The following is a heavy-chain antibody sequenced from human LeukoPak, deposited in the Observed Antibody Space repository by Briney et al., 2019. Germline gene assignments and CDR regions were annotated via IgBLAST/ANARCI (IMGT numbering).Heavy chain of an antibody. CDR2: ISYDGSNK. CDR3: ARENVHYDILTGYYLAWFDP. Sequence: PGRSLRLSCAASGFTFSSYAMHWVRQAPGKGLEGVAVISYDGSNKYYADSVKGRFTISRDNSKNTLYLQMNSLRAEDTAVYYCARENVHYDILTGYYLAWFDPWGQGTLVTVSS. CDR1: GFTFSSYA. J-gene: IGHJ5*02. D-gene: IGHD3-9*01. V-gene: IGHV3-30*04.